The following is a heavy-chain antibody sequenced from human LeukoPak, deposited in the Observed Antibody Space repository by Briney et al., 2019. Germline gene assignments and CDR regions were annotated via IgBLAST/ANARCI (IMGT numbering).Heavy chain of an antibody. D-gene: IGHD6-19*01. CDR1: GYTLTELS. J-gene: IGHJ4*02. V-gene: IGHV1-24*01. Sequence: GASVKVSCKVSGYTLTELSMHWVRQAPGKGLEWMGGFDPEDGETTYAQKFQGRVTMTEDTSTDTAYMELSSLRSEDTAVYYCATDFFSGWYVGKYWGQGTLVTVSS. CDR2: FDPEDGET. CDR3: ATDFFSGWYVGKY.